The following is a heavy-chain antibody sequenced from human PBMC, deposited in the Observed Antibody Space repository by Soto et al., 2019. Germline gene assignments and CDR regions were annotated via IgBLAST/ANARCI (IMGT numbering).Heavy chain of an antibody. CDR1: VYTFSNFG. CDR2: ISPSNGQT. J-gene: IGHJ4*02. CDR3: ARVIMIFGVANLGSYFDY. V-gene: IGHV1-18*01. D-gene: IGHD3-3*01. Sequence: ASVTVSCTSSVYTFSNFGLICVRQAHRQGLEWMGWISPSNGQTIYAQNFHGRVTMTTDTSTATAHMELRSLISDDTAVYYCARVIMIFGVANLGSYFDYWGQGTRVTVS.